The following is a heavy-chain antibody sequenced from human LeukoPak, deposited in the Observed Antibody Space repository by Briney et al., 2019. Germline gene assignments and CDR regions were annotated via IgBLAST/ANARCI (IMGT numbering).Heavy chain of an antibody. J-gene: IGHJ5*02. V-gene: IGHV1-46*01. D-gene: IGHD2-21*02. Sequence: ASVKVSCKASGYTFTSYYMHWVRQAPGQGLEWMGIINPSGGSTSYAQKFQGRVTMTRDTSTSTVYMELSSLRSEGTAVYYCARAGCGGDCYYYIHLGLGWFDPWGQGTLVTVSS. CDR2: INPSGGST. CDR3: ARAGCGGDCYYYIHLGLGWFDP. CDR1: GYTFTSYY.